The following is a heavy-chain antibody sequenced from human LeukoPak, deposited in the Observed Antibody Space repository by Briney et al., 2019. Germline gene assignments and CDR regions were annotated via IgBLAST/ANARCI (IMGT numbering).Heavy chain of an antibody. D-gene: IGHD6-19*01. J-gene: IGHJ4*02. CDR2: INPKNGGT. CDR3: AKGWGALTVAGTTDY. V-gene: IGHV1-2*02. CDR1: GYTFMDYY. Sequence: ASVKVSCKACGYTFMDYYIHWVRQAPGQGLEWMGWINPKNGGTNYAQNFQGRVTMTRDTSIGTAYMEMSRLRSDDTAVYYCAKGWGALTVAGTTDYWGQGTLVTVSS.